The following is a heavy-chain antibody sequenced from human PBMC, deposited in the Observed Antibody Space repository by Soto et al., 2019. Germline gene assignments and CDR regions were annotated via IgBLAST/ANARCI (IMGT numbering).Heavy chain of an antibody. V-gene: IGHV2-5*02. Sequence: GPTLVNPTQTLTLTCTFSGFSITGNGEGVGWIRQPPGKALEWLALIYWADDKRYSPSLRNRLTITLDNSKDQVILTMTDMGPADTATYYCAHGYVQLLATFHYFDSWGQGTQVTVSS. CDR2: IYWADDK. J-gene: IGHJ4*02. CDR1: GFSITGNGEG. CDR3: AHGYVQLLATFHYFDS. D-gene: IGHD2-2*01.